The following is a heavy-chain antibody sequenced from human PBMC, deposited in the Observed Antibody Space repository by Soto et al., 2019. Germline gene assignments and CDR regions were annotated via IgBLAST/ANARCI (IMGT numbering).Heavy chain of an antibody. CDR2: IYTSGST. CDR3: ARDVKFGQADY. Sequence: PRETLSLTCTAPGGSISSYYWTWIRQPSGKGLELIGRIYTSGSTNYNPSLKNRVTLSVDTSKNQFALKLNSVTAADTAVHYCARDVKFGQADYWGQGSQVTVSS. V-gene: IGHV4-4*07. J-gene: IGHJ4*02. D-gene: IGHD3-10*01. CDR1: GGSISSYY.